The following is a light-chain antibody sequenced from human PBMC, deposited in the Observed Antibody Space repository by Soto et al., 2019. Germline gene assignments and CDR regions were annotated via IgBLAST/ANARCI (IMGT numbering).Light chain of an antibody. CDR2: EVS. V-gene: IGKV2-29*01. J-gene: IGKJ1*01. CDR1: QSLLNTDGKTY. Sequence: LLNQTPLSMSVHPGQPASSSCKSSQSLLNTDGKTYIQWYQQKPGQPPQLLICEVSIRFAGVPDRFSCSGSGTDFTLKFSVAETELIRVYDLIQCPHSCWAIGQGTKVDI. CDR3: IQCPHSCWA.